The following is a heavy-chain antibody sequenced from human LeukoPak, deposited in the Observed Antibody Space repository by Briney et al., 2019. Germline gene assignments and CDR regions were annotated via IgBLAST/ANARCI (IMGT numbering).Heavy chain of an antibody. D-gene: IGHD6-13*01. CDR2: INPSGGST. J-gene: IGHJ6*02. Sequence: GASVKVSCKASGYTFTSYYMHWVRQAPGQGLEWMGTINPSGGSTSYAQKFQGRVTMTRDTSIGTACMELSRLRSDDTAVYYCARMRRVAADGSYYYYYGMDVWGQGTTVTVSS. V-gene: IGHV1-46*01. CDR3: ARMRRVAADGSYYYYYGMDV. CDR1: GYTFTSYY.